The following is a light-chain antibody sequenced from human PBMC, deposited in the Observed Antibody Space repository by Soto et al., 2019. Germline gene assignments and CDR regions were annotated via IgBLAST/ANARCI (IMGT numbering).Light chain of an antibody. Sequence: DIVMTQSPLSLPVTPGEPASISCRSSQSLLHGNGYNYLDWYLPKPGQSPQFLIYLGSNRASGVPDRFSGSGSGTDFTLKISRVEAEDVGVYYCMQTLQTPPAFGQGTRLEIK. J-gene: IGKJ5*01. V-gene: IGKV2-28*01. CDR1: QSLLHGNGYNY. CDR2: LGS. CDR3: MQTLQTPPA.